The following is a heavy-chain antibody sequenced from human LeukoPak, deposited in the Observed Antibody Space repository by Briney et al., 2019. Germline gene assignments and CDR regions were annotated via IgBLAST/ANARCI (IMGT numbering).Heavy chain of an antibody. Sequence: PGGSLRLSCAASGFSFSSYAISWVRQAPGKGLEWVSTIRDSGAITYYADSVKGRFTISRDNSKNTLYLQMNSLRAEDTAKYYCAKDRRWWELRGDFGYWGQGTLVTVSS. V-gene: IGHV3-23*01. D-gene: IGHD1-26*01. J-gene: IGHJ4*02. CDR1: GFSFSSYA. CDR2: IRDSGAIT. CDR3: AKDRRWWELRGDFGY.